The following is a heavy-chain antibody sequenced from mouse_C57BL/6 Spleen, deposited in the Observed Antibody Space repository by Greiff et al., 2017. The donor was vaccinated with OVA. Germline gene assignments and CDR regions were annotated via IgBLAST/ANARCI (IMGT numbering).Heavy chain of an antibody. V-gene: IGHV3-6*01. D-gene: IGHD2-1*01. CDR3: ARVSGGNYGYFDY. CDR2: ISYDGSN. J-gene: IGHJ2*01. CDR1: GYSITSGYY. Sequence: EVKLQESGPGLVKPSQSLSLTCSVTGYSITSGYYWNWIRQFPGNNLEWMGYISYDGSNNYNPSLKNRISITRDTSKNQFFLKLNSVTTEDTATDYCARVSGGNYGYFDYWGQGTTLTVSS.